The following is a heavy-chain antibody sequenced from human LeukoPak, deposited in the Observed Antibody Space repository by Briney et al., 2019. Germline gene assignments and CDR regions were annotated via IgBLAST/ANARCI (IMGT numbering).Heavy chain of an antibody. V-gene: IGHV4-59*01. CDR2: IYYSGST. D-gene: IGHD1-1*01. J-gene: IGHJ5*02. CDR3: ARHGTSGTNLNWFDP. Sequence: SETLSFTCTVSGGSISSFYWSWIRQPPGQGLEWIGYIYYSGSTNYNPSLKSRVTISVDTSKNQFSLKLSSVTAADTAVYYCARHGTSGTNLNWFDPWGQGTLVTVSS. CDR1: GGSISSFY.